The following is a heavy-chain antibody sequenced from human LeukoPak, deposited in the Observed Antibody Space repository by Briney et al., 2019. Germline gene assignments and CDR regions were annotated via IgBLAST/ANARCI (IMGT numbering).Heavy chain of an antibody. CDR1: GGSFSGYY. Sequence: PSETLSLTCAVYGGSFSGYYWSWIRQPPGEGLEWIGEINHSGSTNYNPSLKSRVTISVDTSKNQFSLKLSSVTAADTAVYYCARYGAVTTNFDYWGQGTLVTVSS. J-gene: IGHJ4*02. CDR3: ARYGAVTTNFDY. V-gene: IGHV4-34*01. CDR2: INHSGST. D-gene: IGHD4-17*01.